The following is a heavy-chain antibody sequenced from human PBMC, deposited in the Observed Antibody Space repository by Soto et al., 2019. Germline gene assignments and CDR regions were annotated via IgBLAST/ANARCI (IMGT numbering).Heavy chain of an antibody. CDR2: IYYSGST. V-gene: IGHV4-59*08. J-gene: IGHJ4*02. CDR1: GGSISSYY. Sequence: QVQLQESGPGLVKPSETLSLTCTVSGGSISSYYWSWIRQPPGKGLEWIGYIYYSGSTNYNPSLKGRVTISVDTSKNQFSLKRNSMTAADTAVYYCARHNYGSGSTYFDYWGQGTLVTVSS. CDR3: ARHNYGSGSTYFDY. D-gene: IGHD3-10*01.